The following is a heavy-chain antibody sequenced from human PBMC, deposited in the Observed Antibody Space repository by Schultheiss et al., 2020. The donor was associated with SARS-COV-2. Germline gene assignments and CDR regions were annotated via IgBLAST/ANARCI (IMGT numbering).Heavy chain of an antibody. CDR2: IYHSGST. CDR3: ARKPSGGVGATRVRWYYYGMDV. D-gene: IGHD1-26*01. V-gene: IGHV4-39*01. J-gene: IGHJ6*02. CDR1: GGSISSGDYY. Sequence: SQTLSLTCTVSGGSISSGDYYWSWIRQPPGKGLEWIGSIYHSGSTYYNPSLKSRVTISVDTSKNQFSLKLSSVTAADTAVYYCARKPSGGVGATRVRWYYYGMDVWGQGTTVTVSS.